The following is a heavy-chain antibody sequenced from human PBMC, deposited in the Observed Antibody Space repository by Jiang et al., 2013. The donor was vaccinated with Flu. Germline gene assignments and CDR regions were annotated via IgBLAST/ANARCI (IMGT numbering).Heavy chain of an antibody. J-gene: IGHJ4*02. CDR2: ISSSSSTI. V-gene: IGHV3-48*01. CDR3: ARSTDYSSSWYGEWYYFDY. CDR1: SYS. D-gene: IGHD6-13*01. Sequence: SYSMSWVRQAPGKGLEWVSYISSSSSTIYYADSVKGRFTISRDNAKNSLYLQMNSLRAEDTAVYYCARSTDYSSSWYGEWYYFDYWGQGTLVTVSS.